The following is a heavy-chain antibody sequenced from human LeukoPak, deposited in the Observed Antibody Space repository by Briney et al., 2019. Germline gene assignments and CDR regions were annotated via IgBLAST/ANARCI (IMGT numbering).Heavy chain of an antibody. D-gene: IGHD3-10*01. J-gene: IGHJ4*02. CDR2: IYYSGST. V-gene: IGHV4-30-4*01. CDR3: ARLYYYGSGLPAFDY. Sequence: PSQTLSLTCTVSGGSISSGDYYWSWIRDPPGKGLEGIGYIYYSGSTYYNPCLKRRVTISVDTSKSQFSLNLSSVTAADTAVYYCARLYYYGSGLPAFDYWGQGTLVTVSS. CDR1: GGSISSGDYY.